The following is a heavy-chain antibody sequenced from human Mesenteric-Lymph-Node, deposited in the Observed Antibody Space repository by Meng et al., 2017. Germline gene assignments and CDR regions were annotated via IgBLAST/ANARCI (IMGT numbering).Heavy chain of an antibody. CDR3: VKGSRPGLSSDWPDK. Sequence: GGSLRLSCAASGFSFDDYAMHWVRQTPGKGLEWVSGISWNSVTIGYAELVKGRFTISRDNAKKSLDLQMNGLRTEDTALYFCVKGSRPGLSSDWPDKWGQGTPVTVSS. CDR1: GFSFDDYA. V-gene: IGHV3-9*01. CDR2: ISWNSVTI. D-gene: IGHD3-22*01. J-gene: IGHJ4*02.